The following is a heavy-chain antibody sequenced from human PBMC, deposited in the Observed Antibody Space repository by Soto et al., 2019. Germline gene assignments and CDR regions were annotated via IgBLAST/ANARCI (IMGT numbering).Heavy chain of an antibody. CDR1: GGSISSGGYY. V-gene: IGHV4-31*03. J-gene: IGHJ5*02. CDR2: IYYSGST. D-gene: IGHD6-13*01. CDR3: AYGSSWANWCDP. Sequence: QVQLQESGPGLVKPSQTLSLTCTVSGGSISSGGYYWRWILQHPGKGLEWIGYIYYSGSTYYNPSLKSRVTISVDTSKNQFSLKLSSVTAADTAVYYCAYGSSWANWCDPWGQGTLVTVSS.